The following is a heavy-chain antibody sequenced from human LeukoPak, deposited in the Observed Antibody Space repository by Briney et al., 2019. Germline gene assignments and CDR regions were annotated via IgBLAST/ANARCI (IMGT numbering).Heavy chain of an antibody. CDR3: ARVGIRTFDY. D-gene: IGHD1-26*01. Sequence: ASVKVSCKASGYTFTGYYMHWVRQAPGQGLEWMGWINPNSGGTNYAQKFQGRVTMTTDTSTSTAYMELRSLRSDDTAVYYCARVGIRTFDYWGQGTLVTVSS. CDR1: GYTFTGYY. J-gene: IGHJ4*02. V-gene: IGHV1-2*02. CDR2: INPNSGGT.